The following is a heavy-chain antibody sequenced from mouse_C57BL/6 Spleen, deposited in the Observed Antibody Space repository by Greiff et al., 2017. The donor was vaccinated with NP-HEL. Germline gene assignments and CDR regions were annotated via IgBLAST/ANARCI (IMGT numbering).Heavy chain of an antibody. CDR2: ISYDGSN. V-gene: IGHV3-6*01. Sequence: EVQLQESGPGLVKPSQSLSLTCSVTGYSITSGYYWNWIRQFPGNKLEWMGYISYDGSNNYNPSLKNRISITRDTSKNQFFLKLNSVTTEDTATYYCARGPQILGRAWFAYWGQGTLVTVSA. CDR3: ARGPQILGRAWFAY. CDR1: GYSITSGYY. J-gene: IGHJ3*01. D-gene: IGHD4-1*01.